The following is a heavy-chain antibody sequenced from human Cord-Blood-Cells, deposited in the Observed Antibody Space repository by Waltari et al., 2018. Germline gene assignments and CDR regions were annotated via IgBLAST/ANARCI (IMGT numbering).Heavy chain of an antibody. D-gene: IGHD3-3*01. Sequence: VQLVQSGAAVKKPGSSVKVSCKASGGTFSSYAISWVRQAPGQWLEWLGRIIPILGIANYAQKFQGRVTITADKSTSTAYMELSSLRSEDTAVYYCARYLPTTIFGVVIGNWFDPWGQGTLVTVSS. V-gene: IGHV1-69*09. J-gene: IGHJ5*02. CDR2: IIPILGIA. CDR1: GGTFSSYA. CDR3: ARYLPTTIFGVVIGNWFDP.